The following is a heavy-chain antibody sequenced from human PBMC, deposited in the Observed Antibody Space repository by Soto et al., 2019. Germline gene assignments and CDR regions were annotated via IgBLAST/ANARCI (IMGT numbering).Heavy chain of an antibody. Sequence: QLQLQESGPGLVKPSETLSLTCTVSGGSISSSSYYWGWIRQPPGKGLEWIGSIYYSGSTYYNPSLKSRVTISVDTSKNQFSLKLSSVTAADTAVYYCARLRHYDILTGQRGWFDPWGQGTLVTVSS. CDR3: ARLRHYDILTGQRGWFDP. J-gene: IGHJ5*02. V-gene: IGHV4-39*01. CDR1: GGSISSSSYY. CDR2: IYYSGST. D-gene: IGHD3-9*01.